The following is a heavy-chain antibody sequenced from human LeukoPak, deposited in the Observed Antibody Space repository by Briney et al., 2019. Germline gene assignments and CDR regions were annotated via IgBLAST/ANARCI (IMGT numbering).Heavy chain of an antibody. V-gene: IGHV4-34*01. CDR3: ARDYSGSYYPTFDY. J-gene: IGHJ4*02. CDR1: GGSFSDYY. CDR2: INHSGSP. D-gene: IGHD1-26*01. Sequence: SETLSLTCAVYGGSFSDYYWTWIRQPPGKGLEWIGEINHSGSPNNNPSLKSRVTISVDTSKNQFSLKLSSVTAADTAVYYCARDYSGSYYPTFDYWGQGTLVTVSS.